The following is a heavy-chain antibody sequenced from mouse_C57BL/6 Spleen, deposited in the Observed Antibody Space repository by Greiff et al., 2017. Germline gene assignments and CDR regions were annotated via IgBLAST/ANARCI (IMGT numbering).Heavy chain of an antibody. Sequence: EVKLVESGGGLVKPGGSLKLSCAASGFTFSSYAMSWVRQTPEKRLERVATISDGGSYTYYPDNVKGRFTISRDNAKNNLYLQMSHLKSEDTAMYYCARDRVGWYFDVWGTGTTVTVSS. CDR3: ARDRVGWYFDV. CDR1: GFTFSSYA. CDR2: ISDGGSYT. V-gene: IGHV5-4*01. J-gene: IGHJ1*03.